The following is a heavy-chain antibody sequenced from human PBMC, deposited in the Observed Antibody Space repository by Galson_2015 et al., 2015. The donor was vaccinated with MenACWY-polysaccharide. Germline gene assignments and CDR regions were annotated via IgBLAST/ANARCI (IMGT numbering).Heavy chain of an antibody. CDR2: IHPKTGGA. V-gene: IGHV1-2*02. J-gene: IGHJ4*02. D-gene: IGHD4-23*01. CDR3: ATPGGRDY. Sequence: SVKVSCKASGYSFNDNYINWVRQAPGQGLEWMGWIHPKTGGAQYAQKFQGRVTMTSDTSISTSYMELSRLRPDDTAVYYCATPGGRDYWGQGTLVTVSS. CDR1: GYSFNDNY.